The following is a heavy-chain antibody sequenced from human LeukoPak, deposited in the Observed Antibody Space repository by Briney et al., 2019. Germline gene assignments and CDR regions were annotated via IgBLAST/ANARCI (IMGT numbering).Heavy chain of an antibody. CDR1: GFTFATYA. Sequence: PGGSLRLSCAASGFTFATYAMNWVRQAPGKGLEWVSTIGVNPANTHYAESLTGRFTVSRDNSRSTLYLHMNSLSAEDTAVYYCAIDYDSTGSYHSDYWGQGTLVTVSS. CDR2: IGVNPANT. D-gene: IGHD3-22*01. J-gene: IGHJ4*02. V-gene: IGHV3-23*01. CDR3: AIDYDSTGSYHSDY.